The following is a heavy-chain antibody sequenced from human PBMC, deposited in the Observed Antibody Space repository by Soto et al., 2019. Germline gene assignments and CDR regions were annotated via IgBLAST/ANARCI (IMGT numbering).Heavy chain of an antibody. D-gene: IGHD5-12*01. CDR2: IIPILDIT. J-gene: IGHJ4*02. Sequence: QVQLVQSGAEVKKPGSSVKVSCKASGSTFSNHIITWVRQAPGQGLEWMGRIIPILDITNYAQKFQGRVTITADXXTXPXXMEVSSLSSEDTAVYYCARDSPIGSTFSGHDDIDSWGQGTPGHRLL. CDR1: GSTFSNHI. CDR3: ARDSPIGSTFSGHDDIDS. V-gene: IGHV1-69*08.